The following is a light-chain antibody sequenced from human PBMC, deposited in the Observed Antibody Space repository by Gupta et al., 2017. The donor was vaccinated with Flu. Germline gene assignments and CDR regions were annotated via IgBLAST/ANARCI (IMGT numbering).Light chain of an antibody. CDR2: LGS. J-gene: IGKJ2*03. CDR3: MQALQTPRYS. V-gene: IGKV2-28*01. CDR1: QSLLHSNGYSY. Sequence: DIVMTQSPLSLPVTPGEPASISCRSSQSLLHSNGYSYLDWYLQKPGQSPQLLIYLGSNRASGVPDRSSGSGSGTDFTLKISRVEVEDVGVYYCMQALQTPRYSFGQATKMEIK.